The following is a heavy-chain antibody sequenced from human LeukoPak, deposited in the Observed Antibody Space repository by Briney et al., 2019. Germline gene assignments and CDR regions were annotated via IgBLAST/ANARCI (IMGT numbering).Heavy chain of an antibody. CDR3: AKERGNNGGNTNGYFDY. Sequence: GGSLRLSCAASGFTFSSYAMSWVRQAPGKGLEWVSVINDSGGTTYSADSVKGRFTISRDNSKNTLYLQMNSLRAEDMAAYYCAKERGNNGGNTNGYFDYWGQGTLVTVSS. CDR2: INDSGGTT. V-gene: IGHV3-23*01. D-gene: IGHD4-23*01. CDR1: GFTFSSYA. J-gene: IGHJ4*02.